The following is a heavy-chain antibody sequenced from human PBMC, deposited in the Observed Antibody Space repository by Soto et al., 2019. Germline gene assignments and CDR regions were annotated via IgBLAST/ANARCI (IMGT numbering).Heavy chain of an antibody. CDR1: GYTFTSYG. CDR3: ARDPWLAHYYYYGMDV. Sequence: VASVKFSCKASGYTFTSYGISWVRQAPGQGLEWMGWISAYNGNTNYAQKLQGRVTMTTDTSTSTAYMELRSLRSDDTAVYYCARDPWLAHYYYYGMDVWGQGTTFTVS. CDR2: ISAYNGNT. D-gene: IGHD6-19*01. J-gene: IGHJ6*02. V-gene: IGHV1-18*04.